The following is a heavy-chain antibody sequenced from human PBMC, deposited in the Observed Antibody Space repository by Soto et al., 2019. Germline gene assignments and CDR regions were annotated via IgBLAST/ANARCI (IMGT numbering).Heavy chain of an antibody. CDR1: GFTFSSYG. CDR2: ISYDGSNK. CDR3: AKDRDTDTAMTGVVW. D-gene: IGHD5-18*01. V-gene: IGHV3-30*18. J-gene: IGHJ4*02. Sequence: QVQLVESGGGVVQPGRSLRLSCAASGFTFSSYGMHWVRQAPGKGLEWVAVISYDGSNKYYADSVKGRFTISRDNSKNTLYLQMNSRRADDTAVYYCAKDRDTDTAMTGVVWRGQGTLVTVSS.